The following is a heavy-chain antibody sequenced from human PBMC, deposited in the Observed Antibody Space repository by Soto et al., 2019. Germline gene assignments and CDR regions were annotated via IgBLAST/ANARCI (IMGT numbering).Heavy chain of an antibody. V-gene: IGHV4-39*01. D-gene: IGHD4-4*01. CDR1: GGSVSSSRYY. J-gene: IGHJ6*03. CDR2: IYFTGKT. Sequence: QLQLQESGPGLVKASETLSLTCTVSGGSVSSSRYYWGWIRQTPGKGLECIGTIYFTGKTYNNPSLKSQFSIYVETSKNQFSLNLRSATAADTAIYYCERLDYSNLNSNYYYYVDVWGRGTTVTVSS. CDR3: ERLDYSNLNSNYYYYVDV.